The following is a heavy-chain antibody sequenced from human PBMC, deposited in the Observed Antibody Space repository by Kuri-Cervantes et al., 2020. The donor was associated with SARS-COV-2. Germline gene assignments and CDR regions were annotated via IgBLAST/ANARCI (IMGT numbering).Heavy chain of an antibody. Sequence: SVKISCKASGGTFRNYGFSWVRQAPGQRLEWMGGIIPILGPANYAPRFQGRATITADQSTNIAYVELNSLTSEDTAVYYCARGGVATPYYAMDVWGQGTTVTVSS. CDR1: GGTFRNYG. CDR2: IIPILGPA. CDR3: ARGGVATPYYAMDV. D-gene: IGHD2-21*01. V-gene: IGHV1-69*10. J-gene: IGHJ6*02.